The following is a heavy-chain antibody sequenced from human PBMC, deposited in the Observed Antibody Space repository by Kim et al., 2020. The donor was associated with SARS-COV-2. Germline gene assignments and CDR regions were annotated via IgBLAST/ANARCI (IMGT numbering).Heavy chain of an antibody. CDR1: GGTFSSYA. J-gene: IGHJ5*02. CDR2: IIPIFGTA. V-gene: IGHV1-69*13. D-gene: IGHD3-9*01. CDR3: ASFRRGLMLTGYGWFEP. Sequence: SVKVSCKASGGTFSSYAISWVRQAPGQGLEWMGGIIPIFGTANYAQKFQGRVTITADESTSTAYMELSSLRSEDTAVYYCASFRRGLMLTGYGWFEPWGQGTLVTVSS.